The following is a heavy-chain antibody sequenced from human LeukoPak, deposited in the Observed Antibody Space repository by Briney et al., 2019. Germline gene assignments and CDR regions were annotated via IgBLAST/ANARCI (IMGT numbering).Heavy chain of an antibody. D-gene: IGHD5-24*01. V-gene: IGHV1-46*01. J-gene: IGHJ4*02. CDR1: GYTFTNYY. Sequence: GALVKVSCRASGYTFTNYYMHWVRQAPGQGLEWMGIINPSGGSTTYAQKFQDRVTMTRDMSTSTVYMELSSLRSEDTAVYYCARNRWLDCWGQGTLVTVPS. CDR3: ARNRWLDC. CDR2: INPSGGST.